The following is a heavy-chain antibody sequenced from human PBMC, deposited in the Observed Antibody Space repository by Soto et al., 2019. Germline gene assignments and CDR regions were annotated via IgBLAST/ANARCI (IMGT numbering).Heavy chain of an antibody. J-gene: IGHJ4*02. CDR2: INPNSGGT. Sequence: ASVKVSCKASGYTFTGYYMHWVRQAPGQGLEWMGWINPNSGGTNYAQKFQGRVTMTRDTSISTAYMELSRLRSDDTAVYYCARPGVGQQWLVTRGTFDYWGQGTLVTVSS. CDR1: GYTFTGYY. D-gene: IGHD6-19*01. CDR3: ARPGVGQQWLVTRGTFDY. V-gene: IGHV1-2*02.